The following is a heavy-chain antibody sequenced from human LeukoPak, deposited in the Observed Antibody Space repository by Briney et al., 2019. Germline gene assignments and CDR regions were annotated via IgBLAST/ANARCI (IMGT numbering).Heavy chain of an antibody. J-gene: IGHJ5*02. V-gene: IGHV1-2*06. CDR1: GYTLTTYY. D-gene: IGHD2-15*01. CDR2: INPNSGGT. Sequence: GASVKVSCKASGYTLTTYYIYWVRQAPGQGREWMGRINPNSGGTDYAQNFQGRVTMTRDTSISTAYMDLSRLRSDDTAVYYCARGYCSGGTCYLVENWLDPWGQGTLVTVS. CDR3: ARGYCSGGTCYLVENWLDP.